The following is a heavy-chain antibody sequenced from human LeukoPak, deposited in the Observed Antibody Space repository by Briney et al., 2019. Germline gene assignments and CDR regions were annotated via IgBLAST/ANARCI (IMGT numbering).Heavy chain of an antibody. CDR1: GYTFTSYG. Sequence: GASVKVSCKASGYTFTSYGISWVRQAPGQGLEWMGWISAYNGNTNYAQKLQGRVTMTTDTSTSTAYMELRSLRSDDTAVYYCAVGEGFMTTVTPRLDYWGQGTLVTVSS. V-gene: IGHV1-18*01. D-gene: IGHD4-17*01. CDR2: ISAYNGNT. CDR3: AVGEGFMTTVTPRLDY. J-gene: IGHJ4*02.